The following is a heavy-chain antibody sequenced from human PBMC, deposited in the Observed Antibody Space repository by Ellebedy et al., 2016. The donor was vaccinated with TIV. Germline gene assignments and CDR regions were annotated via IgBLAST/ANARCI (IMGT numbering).Heavy chain of an antibody. D-gene: IGHD5-12*01. CDR2: IYTSGST. J-gene: IGHJ4*02. CDR1: GGSISSYY. Sequence: SETLSLTXTVSGGSISSYYWSWIRQPAGKGLEWIGRIYTSGSTNYNPSLKSRVTMSVDTSKNQFSLKLSSVTAADTAVYYCAGGILRGGYDTGYFDYWGQGTLVTVSS. V-gene: IGHV4-4*07. CDR3: AGGILRGGYDTGYFDY.